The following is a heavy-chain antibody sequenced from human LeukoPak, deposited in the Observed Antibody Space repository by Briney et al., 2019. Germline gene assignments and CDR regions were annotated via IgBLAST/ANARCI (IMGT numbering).Heavy chain of an antibody. Sequence: GGSLRLSCAASGFTFSSYAMSWVRQAPGKGLEWVSVIYSGGSTYYADSVKGRFTISRDNSKNTLYLQMNSLRAEDTAVYYCARVSPRSYYYDSSGYPFDYWGQGTLVTVSS. V-gene: IGHV3-53*01. CDR3: ARVSPRSYYYDSSGYPFDY. CDR1: GFTFSSYA. CDR2: IYSGGST. D-gene: IGHD3-22*01. J-gene: IGHJ4*02.